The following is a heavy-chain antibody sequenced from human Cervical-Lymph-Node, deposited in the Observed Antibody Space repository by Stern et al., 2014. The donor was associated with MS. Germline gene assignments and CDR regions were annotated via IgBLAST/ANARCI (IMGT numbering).Heavy chain of an antibody. CDR1: GFTFDDYA. D-gene: IGHD6-13*01. J-gene: IGHJ4*02. CDR3: VKDRKGGGAGTDY. V-gene: IGHV3-9*01. CDR2: IDWNSDNI. Sequence: EVQLLESGGDLVQPGRSLRLSCAASGFTFDDYAMHWVRQGPGTGLEWVSGIDWNSDNIGYVDSVKGRFTISRDNAKNSLYLRMDSLRVEDTALYYCVKDRKGGGAGTDYWGQGTLVTVSS.